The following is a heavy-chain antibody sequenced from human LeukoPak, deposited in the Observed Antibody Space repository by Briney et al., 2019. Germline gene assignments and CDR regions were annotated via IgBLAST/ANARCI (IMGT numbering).Heavy chain of an antibody. V-gene: IGHV4-34*01. J-gene: IGHJ4*02. CDR2: INHSGST. Sequence: SETLSLTCAVYGGSFSGYYWSWIRQPPGKGLEWIGEINHSGSTNYNPSLKSRVTISVDTSKNRFSLKLSSVTAADTAVYYCARHTYYDFWSGRLTYFDYWGQGTLVTVSS. CDR3: ARHTYYDFWSGRLTYFDY. CDR1: GGSFSGYY. D-gene: IGHD3-3*01.